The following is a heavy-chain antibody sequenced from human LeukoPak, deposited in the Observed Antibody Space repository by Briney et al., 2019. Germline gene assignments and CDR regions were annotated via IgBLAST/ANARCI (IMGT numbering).Heavy chain of an antibody. V-gene: IGHV3-33*01. J-gene: IGHJ2*01. D-gene: IGHD6-19*01. Sequence: PGRYLRLSCAGSGFPFSSYGMQWVRQAPGKGLEWVALIWYDGSNMYYADSAKGRFTISKDNSKNTLYLQMNSLRAEDTAVYYCTTIRGSGWSYWYFDFWGRGTLVTVSS. CDR1: GFPFSSYG. CDR2: IWYDGSNM. CDR3: TTIRGSGWSYWYFDF.